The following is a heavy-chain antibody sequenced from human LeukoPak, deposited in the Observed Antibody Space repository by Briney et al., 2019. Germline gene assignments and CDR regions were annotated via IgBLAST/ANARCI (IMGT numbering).Heavy chain of an antibody. D-gene: IGHD2-2*02. CDR1: GFTFSNYA. CDR3: AKDEVGRYCSSTSCYSRFDY. J-gene: IGHJ4*02. Sequence: GGSLRLSCAASGFTFSNYAMHWVRQAQGKGLEWVAVISFAGNGEFYADSVKGRFAISRDNSKNTLYLQMNSLRTEDTAMYYCAKDEVGRYCSSTSCYSRFDYWGQGTLVTVSS. CDR2: ISFAGNGE. V-gene: IGHV3-30*18.